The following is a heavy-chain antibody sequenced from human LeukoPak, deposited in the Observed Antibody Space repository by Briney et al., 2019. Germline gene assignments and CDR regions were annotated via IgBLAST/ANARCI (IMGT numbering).Heavy chain of an antibody. Sequence: GGSLRLSCAASGFTFSSYWMSWVRQAPGKGLEWGANIKQDGSEKYYVDSVKGRFTISRDNAKNSLYLQMNSLRAEDTAVYYCAGRDNWNYLSAFDIWGQGTMVTVSS. CDR3: AGRDNWNYLSAFDI. V-gene: IGHV3-7*01. J-gene: IGHJ3*02. CDR1: GFTFSSYW. CDR2: IKQDGSEK. D-gene: IGHD1-7*01.